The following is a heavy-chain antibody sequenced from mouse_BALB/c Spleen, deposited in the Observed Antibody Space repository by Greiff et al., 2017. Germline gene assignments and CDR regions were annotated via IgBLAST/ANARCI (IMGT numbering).Heavy chain of an antibody. CDR1: GFSLTSYG. Sequence: QVQLKESGPGLVQPSQSLSITCTVSGFSLTSYGVHWVRQSPGKGLEWLGVIWSGGSTDYNAAFISRLSISKDNSKGQVFFKMNSLQANDTAIYYCARGGGNYGGNAMDYWGQGTSVTVSS. CDR3: ARGGGNYGGNAMDY. V-gene: IGHV2-2*02. CDR2: IWSGGST. J-gene: IGHJ4*01. D-gene: IGHD2-1*01.